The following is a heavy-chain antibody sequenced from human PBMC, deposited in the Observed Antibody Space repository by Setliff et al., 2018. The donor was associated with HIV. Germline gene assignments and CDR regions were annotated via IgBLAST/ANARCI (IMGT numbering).Heavy chain of an antibody. V-gene: IGHV4-4*07. D-gene: IGHD6-19*01. J-gene: IGHJ4*02. CDR2: IHNSGNT. CDR1: GDSMSTYY. Sequence: PSETLSLTCSLSGDSMSTYYWSWIRQTAGKGLEWIGRIHNSGNTNYNPSFMSRVSMSVDTSKSQFSLKLRSVTAADTAVYFCARGWSGVAVAGTPRFEYWGQGTLVTVSS. CDR3: ARGWSGVAVAGTPRFEY.